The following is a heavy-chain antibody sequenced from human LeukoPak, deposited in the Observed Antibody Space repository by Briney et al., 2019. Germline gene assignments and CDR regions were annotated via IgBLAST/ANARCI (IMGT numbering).Heavy chain of an antibody. D-gene: IGHD3-10*01. Sequence: GGSLRLFCAASGFTFSSYWMSWVRQAPGKGLEWVANIKQDGSEKYYVDSVKGRFTISRDNAKNSLYLQMNSLRAEDTAVYYCARDLGDMVRGVFDYWGQGTLVTVSS. CDR2: IKQDGSEK. CDR1: GFTFSSYW. V-gene: IGHV3-7*01. J-gene: IGHJ4*02. CDR3: ARDLGDMVRGVFDY.